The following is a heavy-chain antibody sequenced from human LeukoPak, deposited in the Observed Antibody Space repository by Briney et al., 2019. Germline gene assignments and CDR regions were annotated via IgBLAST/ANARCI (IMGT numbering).Heavy chain of an antibody. CDR3: ATDLAMVRGVIGGDY. Sequence: SVKVSCKASGGTFSSYAISWVRQAPGQGLEWMGGIIPIFGTANYAQKFQGRVTITADKSTSTAYMELSSLRSDDTAVYYCATDLAMVRGVIGGDYWGQGTLVTVSS. CDR2: IIPIFGTA. CDR1: GGTFSSYA. V-gene: IGHV1-69*06. J-gene: IGHJ4*02. D-gene: IGHD3-10*01.